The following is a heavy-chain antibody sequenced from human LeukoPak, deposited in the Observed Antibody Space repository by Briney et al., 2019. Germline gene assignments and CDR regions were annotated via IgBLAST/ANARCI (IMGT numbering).Heavy chain of an antibody. CDR3: ARDPNSDYHSRDYGMDV. Sequence: PGGSLRLSCAASGFTFSSYGMHWVRQAPGKGLEWVAVIWYDGSNKYYADSVKGRFTISRDNSKNTLYLQMNSLRAEDTAVYYCARDPNSDYHSRDYGMDVWGQGTTVTVSS. CDR1: GFTFSSYG. D-gene: IGHD2-21*02. J-gene: IGHJ6*02. CDR2: IWYDGSNK. V-gene: IGHV3-33*01.